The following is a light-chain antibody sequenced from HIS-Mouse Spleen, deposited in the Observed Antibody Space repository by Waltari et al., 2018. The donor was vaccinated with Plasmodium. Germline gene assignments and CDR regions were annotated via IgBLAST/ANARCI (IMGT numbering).Light chain of an antibody. Sequence: DVVMTQSPLSLPVTLGQPASISCRSSQSLVHSDGNTYLNWFQQRPGQSPRRLIYKVSNRDSGVPDRFSGSGSGTDFPLKISRVEAEDVGVYYCMQGTHWWTFGQGTKVEIK. J-gene: IGKJ1*01. CDR3: MQGTHWWT. CDR2: KVS. V-gene: IGKV2-30*02. CDR1: QSLVHSDGNTY.